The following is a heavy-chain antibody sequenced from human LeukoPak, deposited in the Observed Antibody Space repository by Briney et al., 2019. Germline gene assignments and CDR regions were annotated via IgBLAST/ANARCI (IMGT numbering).Heavy chain of an antibody. Sequence: PGGSLRLSCAASGFTFSNFAMSWVRQAPGKGLEWVSGISGSGGSTYYADSVKGLFTISRDNSKNTLFLQMNSLRPDDTAVYYCAKRGHYSINWYHYFDYWGQGTLVTVSS. V-gene: IGHV3-23*01. CDR1: GFTFSNFA. D-gene: IGHD6-13*01. CDR2: ISGSGGST. J-gene: IGHJ4*02. CDR3: AKRGHYSINWYHYFDY.